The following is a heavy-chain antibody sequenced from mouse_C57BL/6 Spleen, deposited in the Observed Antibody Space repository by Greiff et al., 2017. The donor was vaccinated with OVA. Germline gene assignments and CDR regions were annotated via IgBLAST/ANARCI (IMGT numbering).Heavy chain of an antibody. V-gene: IGHV1-61*01. J-gene: IGHJ4*01. D-gene: IGHD2-5*01. CDR3: AREGKSNYDAMDY. CDR2: IYPSDSET. Sequence: QVQLQQPGAELVRPGSSVKLSCKASGYTFTSYWMDWVKQRPGQGLEWIGNIYPSDSETHYNQKFKDKATLTVDKSSSTAYMQLSSLTSEDSAVYYCAREGKSNYDAMDYWGQGTSVTVSS. CDR1: GYTFTSYW.